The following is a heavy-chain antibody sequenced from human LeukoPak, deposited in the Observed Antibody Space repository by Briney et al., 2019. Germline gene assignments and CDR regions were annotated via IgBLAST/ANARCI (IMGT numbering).Heavy chain of an antibody. CDR1: GGSISSYY. Sequence: PSETLSLTCTVSGGSISSYYWSWIRQPAGKGLEWIGRIYTSGSTNYNPSLKSRVTISVDTSKNQFSLKLSSVTAADTAVYYCARAGEAAAGPWLYYYYYMDVWGKGTTVTVSS. CDR2: IYTSGST. J-gene: IGHJ6*03. CDR3: ARAGEAAAGPWLYYYYYMDV. V-gene: IGHV4-4*07. D-gene: IGHD6-13*01.